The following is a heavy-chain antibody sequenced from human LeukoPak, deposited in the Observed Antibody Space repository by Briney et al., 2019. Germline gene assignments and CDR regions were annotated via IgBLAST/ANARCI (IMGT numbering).Heavy chain of an antibody. CDR2: INHSGST. Sequence: SETLSLTCAVYGGSFSGYYWSWIRQPPGKGLEWIGEINHSGSTIYNPSLKSRVTISVDTSKNQFSLKLSSVTAADTAVYYCARGWARGAYGMDVWGKGTTVTVSS. CDR3: ARGWARGAYGMDV. D-gene: IGHD1-26*01. J-gene: IGHJ6*04. V-gene: IGHV4-34*01. CDR1: GGSFSGYY.